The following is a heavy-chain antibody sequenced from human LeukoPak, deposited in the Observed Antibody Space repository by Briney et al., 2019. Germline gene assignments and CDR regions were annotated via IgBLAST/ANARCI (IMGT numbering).Heavy chain of an antibody. D-gene: IGHD5-24*01. CDR3: ARGLATMEGMDY. J-gene: IGHJ4*02. CDR2: ISAYNGNT. V-gene: IGHV1-18*01. Sequence: ASVKVSCKASGGTFSSYAISWVRQAPGQGLEWMGWISAYNGNTNYAQKLQGRVTMTTDTSTSTAYMELRSLRSDDTAVYYCARGLATMEGMDYWGQGTLVTVSS. CDR1: GGTFSSYA.